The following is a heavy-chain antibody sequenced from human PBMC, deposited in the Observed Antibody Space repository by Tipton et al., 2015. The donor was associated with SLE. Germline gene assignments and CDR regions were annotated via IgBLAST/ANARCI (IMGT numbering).Heavy chain of an antibody. Sequence: GSLRLSCAASGFPFSNYGMSWVRQAPGKGLEWVSYISSSGSTIYYADSVKGRFTISRDNAKNSLYLQMNSLRAEDTAVYYCARDRGIAGGGMDVWGQGTTVTVSS. CDR3: ARDRGIAGGGMDV. D-gene: IGHD6-13*01. V-gene: IGHV3-11*04. J-gene: IGHJ6*02. CDR2: ISSSGSTI. CDR1: GFPFSNYG.